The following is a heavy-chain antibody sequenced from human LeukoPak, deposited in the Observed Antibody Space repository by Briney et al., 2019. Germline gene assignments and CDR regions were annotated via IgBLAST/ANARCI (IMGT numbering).Heavy chain of an antibody. CDR3: ARGDYDFWSGNWRFDT. V-gene: IGHV4-59*01. CDR1: GEPISSYY. Sequence: TSETLSLTCLVSGEPISSYYWSWIRQAPGRGSEYIGNVYYNGNTNYNPSLKSRVAISVDASKNQFSLKVDSVTTADTAVYYCARGDYDFWSGNWRFDTWGQGTLVTVSS. CDR2: VYYNGNT. J-gene: IGHJ4*02. D-gene: IGHD3-3*01.